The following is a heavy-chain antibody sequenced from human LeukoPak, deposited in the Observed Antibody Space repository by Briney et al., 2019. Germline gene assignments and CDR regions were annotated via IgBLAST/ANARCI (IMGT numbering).Heavy chain of an antibody. J-gene: IGHJ3*02. D-gene: IGHD6-25*01. Sequence: PSETLSLPCTLSGGSFSSSRYYWAWIRQPPGKGLEWIGSIYYNGSTYYKPDLKSRVIISVDTSKNQFSLKLSSVTAADTAVYYCARLAAANGAFDIWGQGTMVTVSS. V-gene: IGHV4-39*01. CDR3: ARLAAANGAFDI. CDR2: IYYNGST. CDR1: GGSFSSSRYY.